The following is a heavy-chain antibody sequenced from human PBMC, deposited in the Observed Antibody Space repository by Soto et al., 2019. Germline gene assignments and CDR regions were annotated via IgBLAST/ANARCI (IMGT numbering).Heavy chain of an antibody. Sequence: SETLSLTCAVSGGSISSSNWWSWVRQPPGKGLEWIGEIYHSGSTNYNPSLKSRVTISVDKSKNQFSLKLSSVTAADTAVYFWAGGKERGGAFFDYWGQGTLVTVSS. D-gene: IGHD3-3*02. V-gene: IGHV4-4*02. CDR2: IYHSGST. J-gene: IGHJ4*02. CDR1: GGSISSSNW. CDR3: AGGKERGGAFFDY.